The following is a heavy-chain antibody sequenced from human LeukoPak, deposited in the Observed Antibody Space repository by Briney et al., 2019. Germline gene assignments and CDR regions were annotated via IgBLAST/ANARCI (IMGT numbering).Heavy chain of an antibody. CDR1: GFTFSSYG. Sequence: GGSLRLSCAASGFTFSSYGMHWVRQAPGKGLEWVAVISYDGSNKYYADSVKGRFTISRDSSKNTLYLQMNSLRAEDTAVYYCAKDMGIAVAGTAYYYYGMDVWGKGTTVTVSS. CDR3: AKDMGIAVAGTAYYYYGMDV. V-gene: IGHV3-30*18. D-gene: IGHD6-19*01. J-gene: IGHJ6*04. CDR2: ISYDGSNK.